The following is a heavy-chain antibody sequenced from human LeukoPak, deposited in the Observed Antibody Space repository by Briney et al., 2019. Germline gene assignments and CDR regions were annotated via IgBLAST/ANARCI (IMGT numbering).Heavy chain of an antibody. CDR2: IYYSGST. CDR1: GGSISSGGYY. V-gene: IGHV4-31*03. Sequence: SETLSLTCTVSGGSISSGGYYWSWIRQHPGKGLEWIGYIYYSGSTYYNPSLKSRVTISVDTSKNQFSLKLTSVTAADTAVYYCARGVFRGVNYFDYWGRGTLVTVSS. D-gene: IGHD3-10*01. CDR3: ARGVFRGVNYFDY. J-gene: IGHJ4*02.